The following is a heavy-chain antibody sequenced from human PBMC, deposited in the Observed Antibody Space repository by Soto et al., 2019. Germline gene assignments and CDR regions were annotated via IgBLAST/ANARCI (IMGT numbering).Heavy chain of an antibody. Sequence: SVSNAWMNWVRQAPGKGLEWVGRIKSKTDGETTDYAAPVKGRFTISRDDSKNTLYLQMNSLKTEDTAVYHCTTVIPGWIQPGLNAFDIWGQGTMVTVSS. CDR3: TTVIPGWIQPGLNAFDI. CDR1: SVSNAW. CDR2: IKSKTDGETT. V-gene: IGHV3-15*07. J-gene: IGHJ3*02. D-gene: IGHD5-18*01.